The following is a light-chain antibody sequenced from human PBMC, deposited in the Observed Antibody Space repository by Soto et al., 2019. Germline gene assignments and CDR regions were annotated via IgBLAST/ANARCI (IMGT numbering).Light chain of an antibody. J-gene: IGLJ3*02. V-gene: IGLV4-60*02. CDR1: SGHSSYI. CDR3: ETWDSNTWV. CDR2: LEGSGSY. Sequence: QSVLTQSSSASASLGSSVKLTCTLSSGHSSYIIAWHQQQPGKDPRYLMNLEGSGSYNKGSGVPDRFSGSSSGADRYLTISNLQFEDDADYYCETWDSNTWVFGGGTQLTVL.